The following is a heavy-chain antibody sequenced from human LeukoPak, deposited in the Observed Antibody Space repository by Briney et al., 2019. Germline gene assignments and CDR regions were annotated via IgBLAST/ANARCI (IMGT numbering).Heavy chain of an antibody. CDR1: GGSISSYY. V-gene: IGHV4-59*01. Sequence: PSETLSLTCTVSGGSISSYYWSWIRQPPGKGLEWIGYIYYSGSTNYNPSLKSRVTISVVTSKNQFSLKLSSVTAADTAVYYCARGLRSTSHFDYWGQGTLVTVSS. CDR3: ARGLRSTSHFDY. D-gene: IGHD2-2*01. CDR2: IYYSGST. J-gene: IGHJ4*02.